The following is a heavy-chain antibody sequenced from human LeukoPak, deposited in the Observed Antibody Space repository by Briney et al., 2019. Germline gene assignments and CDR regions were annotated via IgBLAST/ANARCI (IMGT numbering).Heavy chain of an antibody. CDR1: GFTFSSYE. Sequence: PGGSLRLSCAASGFTFSSYERNGGRQAPGKGLEWVSVIYSGGSTYYADSVKGRFTISRDNSKNTVYLQMNSLRVEDTALYFCARGEDYWGQGTLVTVSS. J-gene: IGHJ4*02. V-gene: IGHV3-53*01. CDR2: IYSGGST. CDR3: ARGEDY.